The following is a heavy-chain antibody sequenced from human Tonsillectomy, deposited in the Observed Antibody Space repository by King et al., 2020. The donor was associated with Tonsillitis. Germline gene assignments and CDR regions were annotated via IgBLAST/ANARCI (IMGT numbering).Heavy chain of an antibody. Sequence: VQLVQSGAEVQKPGASVKVSCKASGYTFTSYGISWVRQAPGQGREWMGWISTYNGNTNYAQKVQGRVTLTTDTSTSTAYMELGSLRSDDTAVYYCARALFARWSDPWGQGTLVTVSS. CDR1: GYTFTSYG. CDR3: ARALFARWSDP. V-gene: IGHV1-18*01. CDR2: ISTYNGNT. J-gene: IGHJ5*02.